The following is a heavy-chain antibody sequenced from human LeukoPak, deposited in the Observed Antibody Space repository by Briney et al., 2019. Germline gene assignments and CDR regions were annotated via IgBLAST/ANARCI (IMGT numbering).Heavy chain of an antibody. CDR3: ARDQSGYLTPPEDY. CDR2: INPNTGGT. Sequence: PWASVKVSCKASGYTFSAYYIHWVRQAPGQGPEWMGWINPNTGGTNYAPKFQGRVTMTRVTSISTAYMELSRLTSDDTAIYYCARDQSGYLTPPEDYWGQGTLSPSPQ. J-gene: IGHJ4*02. V-gene: IGHV1-2*02. CDR1: GYTFSAYY. D-gene: IGHD5-12*01.